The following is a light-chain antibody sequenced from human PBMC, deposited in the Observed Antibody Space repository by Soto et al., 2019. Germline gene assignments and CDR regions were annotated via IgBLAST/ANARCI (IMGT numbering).Light chain of an antibody. CDR1: SSDVGSYNL. J-gene: IGLJ1*01. CDR2: EVS. V-gene: IGLV2-23*02. Sequence: QSALTQPASVSGSPGQSITISCTGTSSDVGSYNLVSWYQQHPGKAPKLMIYEVSKRPSGVSNRFSGSKSGNTASLTISGLQAEDEADYYCCSYAGSSILVLGTGTKVTVL. CDR3: CSYAGSSILV.